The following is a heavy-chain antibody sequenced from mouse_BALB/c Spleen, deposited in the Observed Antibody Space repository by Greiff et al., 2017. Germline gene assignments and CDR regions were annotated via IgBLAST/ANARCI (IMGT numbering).Heavy chain of an antibody. CDR3: ARPYDYDVGAMDY. CDR2: IYPGDGDT. V-gene: IGHV1-87*01. Sequence: QVQLQQSGAELARPGASVKLSCKASGYTFTSYWMQWVKQRPGQGLEWIGAIYPGDGDTRYTQKFKGKATLTADKSSSTAYMQLSSLASEDSAVYYCARPYDYDVGAMDYWGQGTSVTVSS. D-gene: IGHD2-4*01. CDR1: GYTFTSYW. J-gene: IGHJ4*01.